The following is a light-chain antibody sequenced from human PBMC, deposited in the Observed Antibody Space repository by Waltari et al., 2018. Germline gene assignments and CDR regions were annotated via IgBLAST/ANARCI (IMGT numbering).Light chain of an antibody. V-gene: IGLV1-47*01. CDR2: RNN. CDR1: HPNLGSNY. Sequence: QSVLTQPHSASATPGQRVSISCSGSHPNLGSNYLYRYPQLPGTAPKPLIYRNNQRPSRVPDRFSASKYGTSASLAISELRSEDEGIYYCASWDDSHYVFGPGTTVSVL. J-gene: IGLJ1*01. CDR3: ASWDDSHYV.